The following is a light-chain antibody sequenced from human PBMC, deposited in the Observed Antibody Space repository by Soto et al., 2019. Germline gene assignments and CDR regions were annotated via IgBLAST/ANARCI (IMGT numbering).Light chain of an antibody. Sequence: DIPMTQPPSTLSGSVGDIVTITYRASQTISSWLAWYQQKPGKAPKLLIYKASTLKSGVPSRFSGSGSGTECTLTISSLQPDDFATYYCQHYNSYSEALGQGTKVDIK. CDR2: KAS. J-gene: IGKJ1*01. V-gene: IGKV1-5*03. CDR3: QHYNSYSEA. CDR1: QTISSW.